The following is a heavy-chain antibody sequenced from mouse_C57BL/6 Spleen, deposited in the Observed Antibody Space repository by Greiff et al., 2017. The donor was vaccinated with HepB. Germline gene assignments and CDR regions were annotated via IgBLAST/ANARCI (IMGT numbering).Heavy chain of an antibody. V-gene: IGHV5-4*01. J-gene: IGHJ1*03. D-gene: IGHD1-1*01. CDR2: ISDGGSYT. Sequence: EVKLVESGGGLVKPGGSLKLSCAASGFTFSSYAMSWVRQTPEKRLEWVATISDGGSYTYYPDNVKGRFTISRDNAKNNLYLQMSHLKSEDTAMYYCARDRGNYYGSGSYWYFDVWGTGTTVTVSS. CDR1: GFTFSSYA. CDR3: ARDRGNYYGSGSYWYFDV.